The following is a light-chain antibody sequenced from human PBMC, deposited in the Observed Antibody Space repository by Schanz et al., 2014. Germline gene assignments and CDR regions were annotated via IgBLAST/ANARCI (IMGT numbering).Light chain of an antibody. J-gene: IGKJ4*01. CDR2: WTS. CDR1: QNILFGSHNKNY. CDR3: QQYFSDPVT. Sequence: DIVMTQSPDSLAVSLGERATINCKSSQNILFGSHNKNYLAWYQVKPGQPPKQLIYWTSTRESGVPDRFSGSGSGTDFTLTISSLQAEDVAVYYCQQYFSDPVTFGGGTKVEIK. V-gene: IGKV4-1*01.